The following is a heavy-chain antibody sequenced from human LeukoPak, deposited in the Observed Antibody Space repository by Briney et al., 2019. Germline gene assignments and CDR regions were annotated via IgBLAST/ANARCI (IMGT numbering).Heavy chain of an antibody. CDR2: IKDDGSEI. CDR3: AREWN. CDR1: GFTLRTDW. Sequence: GESLKISCVASGFTLRTDWMSWVRQAPGKGPEWVASIKDDGSEIYYVDSVRGRFTISRDNAKNSLYLQMNSLRAEDTAVYYCAREWNWGQGSLVTVSS. V-gene: IGHV3-7*01. J-gene: IGHJ4*02.